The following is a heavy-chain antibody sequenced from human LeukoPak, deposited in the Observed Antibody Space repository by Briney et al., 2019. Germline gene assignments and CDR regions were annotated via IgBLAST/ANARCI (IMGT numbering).Heavy chain of an antibody. D-gene: IGHD3-3*01. CDR3: VRDLDQNDFWSGYWPDAFAS. V-gene: IGHV3-33*01. Sequence: GGSLRLSCVASGFSFSTYGMHWVRQAPGKGPEWVGVIWHDGTNEYYLNSVRGRFIISRDNSRNTVYLHMSSLRAEDTAVYYCVRDLDQNDFWSGYWPDAFASWGQGTKVFVSS. CDR2: IWHDGTNE. CDR1: GFSFSTYG. J-gene: IGHJ3*02.